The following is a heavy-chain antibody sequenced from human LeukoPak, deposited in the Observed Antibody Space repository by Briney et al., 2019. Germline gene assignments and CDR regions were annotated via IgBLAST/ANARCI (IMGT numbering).Heavy chain of an antibody. CDR1: GGSISSYY. CDR2: IYTSGST. CDR3: AREAYSGSYYYYYYYMDV. Sequence: PSETLSLTCTVSGGSISSYYWSWIRQPAGKGLEWIGRIYTSGSTNYNPSLKSRVTMSVDTSKNQFSLKLSSVTAADTAVYYCAREAYSGSYYYYYYYMDVWGKGTTVTISS. J-gene: IGHJ6*03. D-gene: IGHD1-26*01. V-gene: IGHV4-4*07.